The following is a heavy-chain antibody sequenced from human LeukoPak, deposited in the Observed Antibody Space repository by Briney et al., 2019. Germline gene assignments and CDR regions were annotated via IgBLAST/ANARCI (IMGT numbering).Heavy chain of an antibody. CDR1: GGSIHSSSYY. V-gene: IGHV4-39*01. Sequence: SETLSLTCTVSGGSIHSSSYYWGWIRQSPGKGLEWIGRIYYRGNTHYNPSLKSRVTISVDTSRNQFSLRLNSVTAADTAVYYCEVGNYYSFDDWGQGTRVTVSS. D-gene: IGHD3-10*01. CDR3: EVGNYYSFDD. CDR2: IYYRGNT. J-gene: IGHJ4*02.